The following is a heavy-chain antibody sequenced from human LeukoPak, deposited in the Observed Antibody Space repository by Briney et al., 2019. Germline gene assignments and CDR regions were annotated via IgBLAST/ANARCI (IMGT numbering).Heavy chain of an antibody. Sequence: SETLSLTCTVSGGSISSSSDYWGWIRQPPGKGLEWIGSIYYSGSTYYNPSLKSRVTISVDTSKNQFSLKLSSVTAADTAVYYCARPKYYYGSGRSGGAFDIWGQGTMVTVSS. CDR3: ARPKYYYGSGRSGGAFDI. J-gene: IGHJ3*02. CDR2: IYYSGST. V-gene: IGHV4-39*01. D-gene: IGHD3-10*01. CDR1: GGSISSSSDY.